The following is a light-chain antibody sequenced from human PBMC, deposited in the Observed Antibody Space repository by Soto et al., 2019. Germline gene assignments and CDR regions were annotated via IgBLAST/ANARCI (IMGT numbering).Light chain of an antibody. V-gene: IGKV3-15*01. CDR1: QGVGVT. CDR2: GAS. Sequence: EIGMTQCPAPLTQSPGERATPSCRASQGVGVTLGWYQQKPGRTPRLLICGASIMVTGVPARFSGSRSGAEFTLVISGLQSEDFAVYYCQDYVNWPLTFGGGTKVDIK. J-gene: IGKJ4*01. CDR3: QDYVNWPLT.